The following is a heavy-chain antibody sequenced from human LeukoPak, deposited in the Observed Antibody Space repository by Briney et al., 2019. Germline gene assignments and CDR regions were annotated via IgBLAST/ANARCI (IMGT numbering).Heavy chain of an antibody. CDR3: ARDRVAVGFDP. V-gene: IGHV4-59*01. D-gene: IGHD2-15*01. J-gene: IGHJ5*02. Sequence: SATLSLTCPVSGGSISSYYWSWIRQPPGKGLEWIGYIYYSGSTNYNPSLKSRVTISVDTSKNQFSLKLSSVTAADTAVYYCARDRVAVGFDPWGQGTLVTVSS. CDR2: IYYSGST. CDR1: GGSISSYY.